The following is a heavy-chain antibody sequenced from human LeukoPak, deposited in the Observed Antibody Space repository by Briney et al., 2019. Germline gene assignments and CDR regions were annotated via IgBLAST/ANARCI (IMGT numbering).Heavy chain of an antibody. D-gene: IGHD6-19*01. CDR1: GFTFSNAW. J-gene: IGHJ4*02. V-gene: IGHV3-15*01. CDR3: TTAAEEQWLVLLYYFDY. CDR2: IKSKTDGGTT. Sequence: PGGSLRLSCAASGFTFSNAWMSWVRQAPGKGLEWVGRIKSKTDGGTTDYAAPVKGRFTTSRDDSKNTLYLQMNSLKTEDTAVYYCTTAAEEQWLVLLYYFDYWGQGTLVTVSS.